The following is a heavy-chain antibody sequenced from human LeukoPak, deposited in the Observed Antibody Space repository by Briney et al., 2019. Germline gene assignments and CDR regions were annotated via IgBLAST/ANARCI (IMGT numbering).Heavy chain of an antibody. CDR2: IKTKTDGGTT. CDR3: ARDRYSGYDFGY. V-gene: IGHV3-15*01. D-gene: IGHD5-12*01. J-gene: IGHJ4*02. Sequence: GGSLRLSCAASGFTFSNAWMNWVRQAPGKGLEWVGRIKTKTDGGTTDYAEPVKGRFTISRDDSKNTLFLQMNSLKTEDTAVYYCARDRYSGYDFGYWGQGTLVTVSS. CDR1: GFTFSNAW.